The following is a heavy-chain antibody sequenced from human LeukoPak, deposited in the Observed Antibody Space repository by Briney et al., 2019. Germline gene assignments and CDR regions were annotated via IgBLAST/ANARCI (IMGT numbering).Heavy chain of an antibody. CDR2: ISGSGGST. J-gene: IGHJ4*02. V-gene: IGHV3-23*01. CDR1: GFTFGSYA. Sequence: GGSLRLSCAASGFTFGSYAMSWVRQAPGKGLEWVSVISGSGGSTYYADSVKGRFTISRDLSKNTLYLQMNSLRAEDTAVYYCAKQNGYSFGYYFDYWGQGTLVTVSS. D-gene: IGHD5-18*01. CDR3: AKQNGYSFGYYFDY.